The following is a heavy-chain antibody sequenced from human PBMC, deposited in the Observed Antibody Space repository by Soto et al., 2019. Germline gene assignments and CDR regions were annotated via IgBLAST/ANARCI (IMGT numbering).Heavy chain of an antibody. D-gene: IGHD2-2*01. CDR2: ISHDGNNK. J-gene: IGHJ6*02. CDR1: GFTFSSYA. Sequence: QVQLVESGGGVVQPGGSLRLSCAASGFTFSSYAMHWVRQAPGKGLEWVTTISHDGNNKFYADSVKGRFIVSRDNSRTTLLLQMNSLRPEDTGIYYCERDYRTSSAGYYYYGMDVWGQGTTVTVSS. V-gene: IGHV3-30-3*01. CDR3: ERDYRTSSAGYYYYGMDV.